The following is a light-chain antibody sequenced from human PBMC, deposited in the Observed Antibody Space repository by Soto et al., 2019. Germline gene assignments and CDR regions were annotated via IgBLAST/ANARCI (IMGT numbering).Light chain of an antibody. V-gene: IGKV3-20*01. CDR1: QRVSNSY. Sequence: EIVLTQSPGTLSLSPGERVTLYCKASQRVSNSYLAWYQQRPGQAPRLLIYGAFSRATDAPDRFSGSESGTEFTLTIDRLAPEDSAVYFSPQYATSPRTFGQRTQVDIK. CDR3: PQYATSPRT. J-gene: IGKJ1*01. CDR2: GAF.